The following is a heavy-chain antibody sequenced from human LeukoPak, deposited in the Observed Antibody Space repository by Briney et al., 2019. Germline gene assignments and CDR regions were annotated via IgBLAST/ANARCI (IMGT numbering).Heavy chain of an antibody. J-gene: IGHJ6*04. D-gene: IGHD2-2*01. CDR3: ASGSSPFYYGMDV. V-gene: IGHV5-51*01. CDR1: GYSFTSYW. Sequence: GESLKISCKGSGYSFTSYWIGWARQMPGKGLEWMGIIYPGDSDTRYSPSFQGQVTISADKSISTAYLQWSSLKASDTAMYYCASGSSPFYYGMDVWGKGTTVTVSS. CDR2: IYPGDSDT.